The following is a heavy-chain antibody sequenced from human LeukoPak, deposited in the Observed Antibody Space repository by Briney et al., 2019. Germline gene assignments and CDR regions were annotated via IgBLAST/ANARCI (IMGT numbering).Heavy chain of an antibody. CDR2: INPNSGGT. J-gene: IGHJ4*02. D-gene: IGHD6-13*01. CDR1: GYTFTDQW. CDR3: ARAHSSLRLYHFDY. V-gene: IGHV1-2*02. Sequence: ASVKVSCKASGYTFTDQWIHWVRQAPGQGLEWVGWINPNSGGTNYAETFEGRIAMTTDTSINTAYVEMSRLTSDDTAVYHCARAHSSLRLYHFDYWGQGTLVTVSS.